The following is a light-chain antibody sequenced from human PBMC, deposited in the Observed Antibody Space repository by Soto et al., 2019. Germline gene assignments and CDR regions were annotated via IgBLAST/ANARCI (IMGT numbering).Light chain of an antibody. CDR1: QSVSSSY. Sequence: EIVLTQSPGTLSLYPGERATLSCRASQSVSSSYLSWYQQKPGQAPGLLIYGASSRATGIPDRFSGSGSGTDFTLTISRLEPEDFAVYYCQQYGSSPKTFGQGTKVEIK. CDR2: GAS. V-gene: IGKV3-20*01. CDR3: QQYGSSPKT. J-gene: IGKJ1*01.